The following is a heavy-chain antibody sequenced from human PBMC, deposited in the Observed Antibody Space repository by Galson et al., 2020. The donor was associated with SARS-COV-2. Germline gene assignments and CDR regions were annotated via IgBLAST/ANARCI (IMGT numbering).Heavy chain of an antibody. J-gene: IGHJ4*02. D-gene: IGHD2-15*01. V-gene: IGHV3-30*18. CDR1: GFTFNNYG. Sequence: TGGSLRLSCAASGFTFNNYGIHWVRQAPGKGLECVAVLSYDGSHKFNEDSVKGRFTISRDNSKNTLYQQMNSLRAEDTAVYYCAKDLGVVALTAELGYWGQGTLVTCSS. CDR3: AKDLGVVALTAELGY. CDR2: LSYDGSHK.